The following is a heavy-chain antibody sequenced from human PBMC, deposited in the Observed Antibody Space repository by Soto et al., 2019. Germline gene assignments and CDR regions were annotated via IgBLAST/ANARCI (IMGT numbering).Heavy chain of an antibody. CDR2: INHSGST. Sequence: SEPLSLTCAVHGGSFSGYYWSWIRQRPGKGLEWIGEINHSGSTNYNPSLKSRVTISVDTSKNQFSLKLSSVTAADTAVYYCARWAEFDTYYYYVWGSYRSLAFDYSRHGTLVTVSS. CDR1: GGSFSGYY. V-gene: IGHV4-34*01. CDR3: ARWAEFDTYYYYVWGSYRSLAFDY. J-gene: IGHJ4*01. D-gene: IGHD3-16*01.